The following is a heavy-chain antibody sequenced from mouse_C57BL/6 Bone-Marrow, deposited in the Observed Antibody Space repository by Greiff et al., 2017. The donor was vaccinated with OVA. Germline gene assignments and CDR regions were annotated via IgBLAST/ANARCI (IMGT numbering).Heavy chain of an antibody. D-gene: IGHD1-1*01. CDR3: ANGSKYFDV. Sequence: EVQLQQSGPELVKPGASVKISCKASGYTFTDYYMNWVKQSHGKSLEWIGDINPNNGGTSYNQKFKGKATLTVDKSSSTAYMELRSLTSEDSAVYYCANGSKYFDVWGTGTTVTVSS. CDR2: INPNNGGT. V-gene: IGHV1-26*01. CDR1: GYTFTDYY. J-gene: IGHJ1*03.